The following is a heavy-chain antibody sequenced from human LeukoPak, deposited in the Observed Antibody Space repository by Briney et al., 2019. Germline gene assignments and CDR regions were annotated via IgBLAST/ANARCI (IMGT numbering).Heavy chain of an antibody. CDR3: TRGSYQLLPRWFDP. CDR2: IRSKAYGGTT. D-gene: IGHD2-2*01. Sequence: GGSLRLPCTASGFTFGDYAMSWVRQAPGEGLEWVGFIRSKAYGGTTEYAASVKGRFTISRDDFKSIAYLQMNSLKTEDTAVYYCTRGSYQLLPRWFDPWGQGTLVTVSS. CDR1: GFTFGDYA. J-gene: IGHJ5*02. V-gene: IGHV3-49*04.